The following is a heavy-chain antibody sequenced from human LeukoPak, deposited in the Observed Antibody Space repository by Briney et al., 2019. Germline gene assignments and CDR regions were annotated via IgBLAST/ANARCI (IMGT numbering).Heavy chain of an antibody. Sequence: GGPLRLSCVASGFTFSHSWMTWVRQAPGKGLEWVGHIKEDGSSQNYADSVKGRFTISRDNAKSSLHLQMSGLRAEDTAMYYCVKDSGWFHFDSWGQGTLVTVSS. CDR1: GFTFSHSW. V-gene: IGHV3-7*03. CDR3: VKDSGWFHFDS. J-gene: IGHJ4*02. CDR2: IKEDGSSQ. D-gene: IGHD6-19*01.